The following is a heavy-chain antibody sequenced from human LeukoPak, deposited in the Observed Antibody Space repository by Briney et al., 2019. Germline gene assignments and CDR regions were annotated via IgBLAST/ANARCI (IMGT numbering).Heavy chain of an antibody. Sequence: SGTLSLTCAVSGGSISSSNWWSWVRQPPGKGLEWIGEIYHSGSTNYNPSLKSRVTISVDKSKNQFSLKLSSVTAADTAVYYCARRRSGDDYDYVWGSYRYTGEDWGQGTLVTVSS. D-gene: IGHD3-16*02. CDR3: ARRRSGDDYDYVWGSYRYTGED. J-gene: IGHJ4*02. CDR1: GGSISSSNW. V-gene: IGHV4-4*02. CDR2: IYHSGST.